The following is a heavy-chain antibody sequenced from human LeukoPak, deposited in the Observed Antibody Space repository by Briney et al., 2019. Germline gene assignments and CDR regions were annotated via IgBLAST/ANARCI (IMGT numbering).Heavy chain of an antibody. CDR1: GGTFSNHA. CDR3: ARGEGSSGYYYISN. D-gene: IGHD3-22*01. Sequence: GASVKVSCKASGGTFSNHAVSWVRQAPGQGLEWMGGIIPIFGTANYAQKFQGRVTITADESTSTAYMELSSLRSEDTAVYYCARGEGSSGYYYISNWGQGTLVTVSS. V-gene: IGHV1-69*13. J-gene: IGHJ4*02. CDR2: IIPIFGTA.